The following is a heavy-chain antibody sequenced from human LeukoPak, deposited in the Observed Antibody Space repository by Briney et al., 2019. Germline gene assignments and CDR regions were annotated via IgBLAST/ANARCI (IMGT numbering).Heavy chain of an antibody. D-gene: IGHD3-16*02. CDR3: ARDLRMMITFGGVIVYGWFDP. CDR2: IYTSGST. J-gene: IGHJ5*02. V-gene: IGHV4-61*02. Sequence: SETPSLTCTVSGGSISSGSYYWSWIRQPAGKGLEWIGRIYTSGSTNYNPSLKSRVTISVDTSKNQFSLKLSSVTAADTAVYYCARDLRMMITFGGVIVYGWFDPWGQGTLVTVSS. CDR1: GGSISSGSYY.